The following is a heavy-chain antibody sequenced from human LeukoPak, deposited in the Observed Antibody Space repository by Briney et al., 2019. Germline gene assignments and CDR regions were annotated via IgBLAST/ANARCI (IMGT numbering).Heavy chain of an antibody. Sequence: GGSLRLSCAASGFTFGDYAMHWVRHAPGKGLEWVSGISWNSGSIGYADSVKGRFTISRDNAKNSLYLQMNSLRAEDTALYYCAKDISDYGRAFDIWGQGTMVTVSS. CDR3: AKDISDYGRAFDI. D-gene: IGHD4-17*01. CDR1: GFTFGDYA. V-gene: IGHV3-9*01. J-gene: IGHJ3*02. CDR2: ISWNSGSI.